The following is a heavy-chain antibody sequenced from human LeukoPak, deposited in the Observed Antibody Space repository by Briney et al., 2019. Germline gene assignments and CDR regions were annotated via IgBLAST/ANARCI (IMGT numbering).Heavy chain of an antibody. J-gene: IGHJ4*02. D-gene: IGHD3-3*01. Sequence: SETLSLTCTVSGGSINSRSYYWGWIRQAPGKGLEWIGTIYHSGSTEYNPSLKSRVAIFVDTSKNQSSLILHSVAAADTALYYCARRSELHYTHYHYFDYCGQGALVTVPS. CDR3: ARRSELHYTHYHYFDY. CDR1: GGSINSRSYY. V-gene: IGHV4-39*01. CDR2: IYHSGST.